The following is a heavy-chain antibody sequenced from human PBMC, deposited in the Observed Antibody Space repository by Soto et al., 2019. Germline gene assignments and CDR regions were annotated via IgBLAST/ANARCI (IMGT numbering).Heavy chain of an antibody. J-gene: IGHJ6*03. CDR1: GFTFSSYS. V-gene: IGHV3-21*01. Sequence: GGSLRLSCAASGFTFSSYSMNWVRQAPGKGLEWVSSISSSSSYIYYAESVKGRFTISSDNAKNSLYLQMNSLRAEDTAVYYCARSFWSGYSPTTPRKPPDYYYMDVWGKGTTVTVSS. D-gene: IGHD3-3*01. CDR2: ISSSSSYI. CDR3: ARSFWSGYSPTTPRKPPDYYYMDV.